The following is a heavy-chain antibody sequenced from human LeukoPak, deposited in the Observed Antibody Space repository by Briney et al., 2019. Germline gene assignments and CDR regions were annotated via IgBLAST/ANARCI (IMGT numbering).Heavy chain of an antibody. V-gene: IGHV3-23*01. J-gene: IGHJ4*02. CDR3: AKFPIIDYYGSGSPPDY. CDR1: GFTFSSYA. Sequence: GGSLRLSCAASGFTFSSYAMSWVRQAPGKGLEWVSTISGSGSPTHFADSVKGRFTISRDNSKNTLYLQMNSLRAEDTAVYYCAKFPIIDYYGSGSPPDYWGQGTLVTVSS. D-gene: IGHD3-10*01. CDR2: ISGSGSPT.